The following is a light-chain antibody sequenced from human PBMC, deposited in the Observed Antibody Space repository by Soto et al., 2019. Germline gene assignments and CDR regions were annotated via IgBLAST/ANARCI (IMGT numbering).Light chain of an antibody. Sequence: QSSMAHPASVSESPGQSNTISCTGTISDVGAYNFVSWHQQHPGKAPKLMLYNVYDRPSGIPYRFSGSKSGNTASLTISGLQGEDEADYYCSAYTVSRPYVFGTGSRVNV. CDR1: ISDVGAYNF. CDR3: SAYTVSRPYV. CDR2: NVY. V-gene: IGLV2-14*03. J-gene: IGLJ1*01.